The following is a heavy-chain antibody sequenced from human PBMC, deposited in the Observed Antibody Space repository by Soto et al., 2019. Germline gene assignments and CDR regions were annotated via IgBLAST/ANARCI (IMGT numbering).Heavy chain of an antibody. CDR3: ARGGGYWYFDL. Sequence: QVQLQESGPGLVKPSETLSLTCTVSGGSISSYYWSWIRQPPGKGLELIGYIYYSGSTNYNPSLKGRVTLSVDTSKSQSCPKPSSVTAADTAVYYCARGGGYWYFDLWGRGTLVTVSS. V-gene: IGHV4-59*01. J-gene: IGHJ2*01. CDR1: GGSISSYY. CDR2: IYYSGST. D-gene: IGHD1-26*01.